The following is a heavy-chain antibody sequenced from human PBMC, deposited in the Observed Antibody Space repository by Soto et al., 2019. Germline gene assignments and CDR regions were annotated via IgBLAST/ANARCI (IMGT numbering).Heavy chain of an antibody. D-gene: IGHD3-10*01. CDR2: INGYNGNT. CDR1: GYTFTSFG. J-gene: IGHJ6*03. Sequence: QGQLVQSRAEVKKPGASVKVSCKACGYTFTSFGISWVRQAPGEGLEWMGWINGYNGNTKYAQKFQGRVTMTTDTSTSTAYMELRSLRSDDTAVYYCAKEVSAWYNYFMDVWGKGTTVTVSS. V-gene: IGHV1-18*04. CDR3: AKEVSAWYNYFMDV.